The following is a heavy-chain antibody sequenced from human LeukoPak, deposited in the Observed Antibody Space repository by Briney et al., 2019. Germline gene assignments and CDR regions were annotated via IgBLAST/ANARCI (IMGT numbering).Heavy chain of an antibody. Sequence: GGSLRLSCAASGFTFSSYEMNWVRQAPGKGLEWVSYISSSGSTIYYADSVKGRFTISRDNAKNSLYLQMNSLRAEDTAVYYCARDSFQGAATDYWGQGTLVTVSS. CDR3: ARDSFQGAATDY. J-gene: IGHJ4*02. CDR1: GFTFSSYE. D-gene: IGHD2/OR15-2a*01. V-gene: IGHV3-48*03. CDR2: ISSSGSTI.